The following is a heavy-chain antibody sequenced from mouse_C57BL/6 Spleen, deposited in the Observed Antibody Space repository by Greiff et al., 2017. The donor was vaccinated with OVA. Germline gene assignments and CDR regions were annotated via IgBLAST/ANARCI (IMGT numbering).Heavy chain of an antibody. CDR1: GYTFTSYW. CDR2: IHPNSGST. D-gene: IGHD4-1*01. J-gene: IGHJ2*01. V-gene: IGHV1-64*01. CDR3: EREKVTGMAY. Sequence: QVQLKEPGAELVKPGASVKLSCKASGYTFTSYWMHWVKQRPGQGLEWIGMIHPNSGSTNYNEKFKSKATLTVDKSSSTAYMQLSSLTSEDSAVEYCEREKVTGMAYWGQGTTLTVSS.